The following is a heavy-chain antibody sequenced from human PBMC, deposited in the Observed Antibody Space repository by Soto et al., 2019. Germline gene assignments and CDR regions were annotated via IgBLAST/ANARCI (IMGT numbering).Heavy chain of an antibody. Sequence: EVQLVESGGGLVQPGGSLRLSCVASGFTFSSYSMNWVRQAPGKGLEWVSYISSSSSTIYYADSVKGRFTISRDNAKNSLYLQMNSLRDEDTAVYYCARDLGCISTSCGGRNWFDPWGQGTLVTVSS. D-gene: IGHD2-2*01. J-gene: IGHJ5*02. CDR2: ISSSSSTI. CDR3: ARDLGCISTSCGGRNWFDP. CDR1: GFTFSSYS. V-gene: IGHV3-48*02.